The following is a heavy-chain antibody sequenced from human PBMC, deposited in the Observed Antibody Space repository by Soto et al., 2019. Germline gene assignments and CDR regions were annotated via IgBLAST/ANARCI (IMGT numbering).Heavy chain of an antibody. Sequence: SLRLSCAASGFTFSSYAMSWVRQAPGKGLEWVSAISGSGGSTYYADSVKGRFTISRDNSKNTLYLQMNSLRAEDTAVYYCAKGSKWLRFPFDYWGQGTLVTVSS. V-gene: IGHV3-23*01. J-gene: IGHJ4*02. CDR3: AKGSKWLRFPFDY. D-gene: IGHD5-12*01. CDR1: GFTFSSYA. CDR2: ISGSGGST.